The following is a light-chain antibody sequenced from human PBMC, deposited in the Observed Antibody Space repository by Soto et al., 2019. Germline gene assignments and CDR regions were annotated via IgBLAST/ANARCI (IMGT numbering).Light chain of an antibody. J-gene: IGLJ1*01. CDR3: SSYTSSSTPIV. CDR2: EVS. CDR1: SGDVGGYNY. V-gene: IGLV2-14*01. Sequence: QSVLTQPASVSGSPGQSITISCTGTSGDVGGYNYVSWYQQHPGKAPKLMIYEVSNRPSGVSNRFSGSKSGNTASLTISGLQAEDEADYYCSSYTSSSTPIVFGTGTKLTVL.